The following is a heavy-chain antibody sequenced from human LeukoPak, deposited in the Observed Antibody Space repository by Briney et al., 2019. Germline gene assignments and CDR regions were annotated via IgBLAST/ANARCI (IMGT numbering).Heavy chain of an antibody. J-gene: IGHJ4*02. Sequence: GGSLRLSCAASGFTFSSYSMNWVRQAPGKGLEWVSSISSSSSYIYYADSVKGRFTISRDNAKISLYLQMNSLRAEDTAVYYGARGITGTTSDYWGQGTLVTVSS. V-gene: IGHV3-21*01. CDR2: ISSSSSYI. CDR3: ARGITGTTSDY. CDR1: GFTFSSYS. D-gene: IGHD1-20*01.